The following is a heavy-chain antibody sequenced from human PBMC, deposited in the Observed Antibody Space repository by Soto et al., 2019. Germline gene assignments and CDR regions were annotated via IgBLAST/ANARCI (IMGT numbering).Heavy chain of an antibody. CDR2: IYYSGST. Sequence: QVQLQESGPRLVKPSQNLSLTCTVSGGSLSSGCYYWSWIRQHPGKGLEWIGYIYYSGSTYYNPSLKSRVTISVDTSKNQFSLKLRSVTAPDTAGYYCAMSSGDADWCDPWGQGTLVTVSS. CDR1: GGSLSSGCYY. V-gene: IGHV4-31*03. CDR3: AMSSGDADWCDP. J-gene: IGHJ5*02. D-gene: IGHD2-15*01.